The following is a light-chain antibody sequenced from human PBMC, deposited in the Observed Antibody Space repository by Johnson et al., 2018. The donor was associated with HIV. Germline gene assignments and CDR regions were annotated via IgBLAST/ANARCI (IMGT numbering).Light chain of an antibody. Sequence: QSVLTQPPSVSAAPGQKVTISCSGSSSDIGKNYVSWYQQLPGTAPKLLVYENNKRPSGIPDRFSGSKSGTSATLDITGLQAGDEADYYFGTWVSSVSAPYVFGTGTTVTVL. CDR2: ENN. V-gene: IGLV1-51*02. J-gene: IGLJ1*01. CDR1: SSDIGKNY. CDR3: GTWVSSVSAPYV.